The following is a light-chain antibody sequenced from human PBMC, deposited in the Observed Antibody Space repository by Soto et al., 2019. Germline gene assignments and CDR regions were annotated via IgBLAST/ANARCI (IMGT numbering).Light chain of an antibody. Sequence: AIRMTQSPSSFSASTGDRVTITCRASQGISSYLAWYQQKPGKAPKLLIYAASTLQSGVPSRFSGSGSGTDFTLTISCLQSEDFATYYFQQYYSYPLTFGPGTKVDS. J-gene: IGKJ3*01. CDR1: QGISSY. CDR2: AAS. V-gene: IGKV1-8*01. CDR3: QQYYSYPLT.